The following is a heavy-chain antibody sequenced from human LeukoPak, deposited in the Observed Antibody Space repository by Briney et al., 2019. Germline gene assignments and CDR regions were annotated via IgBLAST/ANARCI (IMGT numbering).Heavy chain of an antibody. Sequence: GASVKVSCKASGYTFTTHDIKWVRQATGQGLERLGWMSPNSGDTGYAQKFQGRVTMTSYSSISTAYMELISLRSEDTAIYYCVRTPPNWGFDFWGQGTLVTVSS. CDR2: MSPNSGDT. CDR3: VRTPPNWGFDF. V-gene: IGHV1-8*01. D-gene: IGHD7-27*01. J-gene: IGHJ4*02. CDR1: GYTFTTHD.